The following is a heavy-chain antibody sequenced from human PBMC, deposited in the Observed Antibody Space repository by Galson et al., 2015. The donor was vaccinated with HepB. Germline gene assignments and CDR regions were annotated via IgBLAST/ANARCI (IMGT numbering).Heavy chain of an antibody. J-gene: IGHJ4*02. V-gene: IGHV3-33*01. D-gene: IGHD1-7*01. CDR2: IWYDGSNK. CDR3: ARDKNNWNWDTGRFDY. Sequence: SLRLSCAASGFTFSSYGMHWVRQAPGKGLEWVAVIWYDGSNKYYADSVKGRFTISRDNSKNTLYLQMNSLRAEDTAVYYCARDKNNWNWDTGRFDYWGQGTLVTVSS. CDR1: GFTFSSYG.